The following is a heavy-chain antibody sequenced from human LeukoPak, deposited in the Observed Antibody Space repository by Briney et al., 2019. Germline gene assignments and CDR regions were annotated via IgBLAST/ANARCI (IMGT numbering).Heavy chain of an antibody. CDR2: INPSGGST. CDR3: ARSIRFLPYYYYYMDV. Sequence: ASVKVSCKASGYTFTSYYIHWVRQAPGQGLEWVGIINPSGGSTSYAQKFQGRVTMTRDTSTSTVYMELSSLRSEDTAVYYCARSIRFLPYYYYYMDVWGKGTTVTVSS. D-gene: IGHD3-3*01. J-gene: IGHJ6*03. V-gene: IGHV1-46*01. CDR1: GYTFTSYY.